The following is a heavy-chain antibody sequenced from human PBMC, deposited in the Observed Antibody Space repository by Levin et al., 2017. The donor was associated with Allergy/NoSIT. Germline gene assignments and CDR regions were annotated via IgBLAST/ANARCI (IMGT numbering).Heavy chain of an antibody. D-gene: IGHD5-18*01. CDR2: INSDGVRA. CDR3: ARDVSGLWLLSGWFDA. V-gene: IGHV3-74*01. CDR1: GFTFSNYW. J-gene: IGHJ5*02. Sequence: GGSLRLSCAASGFTFSNYWMHWVRHVPRKGLVWVARINSDGVRAYYADFVKGRFTLSRDNAKNTLYLQMNSLGGEDTALYYCARDVSGLWLLSGWFDAWGQGTLVTVSS.